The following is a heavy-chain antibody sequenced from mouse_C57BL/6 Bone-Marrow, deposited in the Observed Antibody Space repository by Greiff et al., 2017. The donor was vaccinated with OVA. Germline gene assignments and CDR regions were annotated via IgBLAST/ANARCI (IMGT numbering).Heavy chain of an antibody. CDR1: GYTFTSYW. CDR3: ARAVYYDYDVGAFAY. V-gene: IGHV1-72*01. CDR2: IDPNSGGT. Sequence: HVQLQPPWAELVKPGASVKLSCKASGYTFTSYWMHWVKQRPGRGLEWIGRIDPNSGGTKYNEKFKSKATLTVDKPSSTAYMQLSSLTSEDSAVYYGARAVYYDYDVGAFAYWGQGTLVTVSA. J-gene: IGHJ3*01. D-gene: IGHD2-4*01.